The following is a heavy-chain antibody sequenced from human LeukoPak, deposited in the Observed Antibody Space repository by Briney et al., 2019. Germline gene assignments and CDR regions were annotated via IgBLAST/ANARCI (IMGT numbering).Heavy chain of an antibody. J-gene: IGHJ4*02. Sequence: ASVKVSCKASGYTFTGYYMHWVGQAPGQGLEWMGWINPNSGGANSAQKFQGRVTMTRDMSISTAYMELSRLRSDDTAVYYCARGRSLTLIRGVIWGFDYWGQGTLVTVSS. D-gene: IGHD3-10*01. CDR3: ARGRSLTLIRGVIWGFDY. CDR1: GYTFTGYY. CDR2: INPNSGGA. V-gene: IGHV1-2*02.